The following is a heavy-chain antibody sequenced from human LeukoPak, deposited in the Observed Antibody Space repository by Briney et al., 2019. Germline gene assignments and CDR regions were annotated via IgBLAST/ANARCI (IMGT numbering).Heavy chain of an antibody. Sequence: TSETLSLTCTVSGGSISSYYWSWIRQPPGKGLEWVGYIYTSGSTNYNPSLKSRVTISVDTSKNQFSLKLSSVTAADTAVYYCAREDIVATSNYYYYYMDVWGKGTTVTVYS. D-gene: IGHD5-12*01. J-gene: IGHJ6*03. V-gene: IGHV4-4*09. CDR3: AREDIVATSNYYYYYMDV. CDR2: IYTSGST. CDR1: GGSISSYY.